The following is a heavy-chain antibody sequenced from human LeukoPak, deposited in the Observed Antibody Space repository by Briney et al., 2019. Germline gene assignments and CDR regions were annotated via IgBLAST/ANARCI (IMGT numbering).Heavy chain of an antibody. Sequence: GGSLRLSCAASGFTFSDSYMTWIRQAPGKGLEWVSFISTSASATYYADSVKGRLTISRDNAKNSLYLQMNSLRAEDTAVYYCARGRSSLDYWGQGTLVTVSS. CDR3: ARGRSSLDY. CDR2: ISTSASAT. J-gene: IGHJ4*02. CDR1: GFTFSDSY. V-gene: IGHV3-11*01.